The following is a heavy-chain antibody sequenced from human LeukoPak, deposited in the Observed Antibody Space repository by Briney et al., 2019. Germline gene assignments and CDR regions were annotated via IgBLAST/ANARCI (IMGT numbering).Heavy chain of an antibody. J-gene: IGHJ1*01. V-gene: IGHV3-66*01. CDR1: GFTVSDNY. CDR3: AASYYYDSSGYYYMFPFHF. Sequence: GGSLRLSCTASGFTVSDNYMIWVRQTPGKGLEWVSIIYGVGSIYYADSVTGRFTISRDTSNNTLYLQMNSLRAEDTAVYYCAASYYYDSSGYYYMFPFHFWGQGTLVAVSS. D-gene: IGHD3-22*01. CDR2: IYGVGSI.